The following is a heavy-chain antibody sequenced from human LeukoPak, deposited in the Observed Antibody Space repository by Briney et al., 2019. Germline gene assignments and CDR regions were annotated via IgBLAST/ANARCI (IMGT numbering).Heavy chain of an antibody. V-gene: IGHV1-46*01. CDR2: INPSGGST. CDR1: GYTFTSHY. CDR3: ARPHLDYYDSSGYYGL. J-gene: IGHJ4*02. Sequence: ASVKVSCKASGYTFTSHYIHWVRQAPGQGLEWMGIINPSGGSTSYAQKFQGRVTMTRDTSISTAYMELSRLRSDDTAVYYCARPHLDYYDSSGYYGLWGQGTLVTVSS. D-gene: IGHD3-22*01.